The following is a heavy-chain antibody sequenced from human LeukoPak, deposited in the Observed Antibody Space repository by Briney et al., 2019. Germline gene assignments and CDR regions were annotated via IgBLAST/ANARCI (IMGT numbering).Heavy chain of an antibody. D-gene: IGHD2-21*01. CDR2: ISAYNGNT. CDR1: GYPFSNYD. J-gene: IGHJ4*02. Sequence: ASVKVSCKASGYPFSNYDINWVRQAPGQGLEWMGWISAYNGNTNYAQKLQGRVTMTTDTSTSTAYMELRSLRSDDTAVYYCARGIRYFDYWGQGTLVTVSS. CDR3: ARGIRYFDY. V-gene: IGHV1-18*01.